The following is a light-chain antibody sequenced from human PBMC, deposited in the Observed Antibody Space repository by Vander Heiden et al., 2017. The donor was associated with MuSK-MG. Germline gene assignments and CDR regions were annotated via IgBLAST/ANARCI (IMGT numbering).Light chain of an antibody. J-gene: IGKJ1*01. CDR1: QSVRSSY. CDR2: GAS. Sequence: ELVLTQSPGTLSLSPGERATLPCRASQSVRSSYLAWYQQKPGQAPRLLIYGASSSANGIPDRFSGSGSGTDFTLTSSRREPEDFAVYYVQHDSNSWTFGQGTEVEIK. V-gene: IGKV3-20*01. CDR3: QHDSNSWT.